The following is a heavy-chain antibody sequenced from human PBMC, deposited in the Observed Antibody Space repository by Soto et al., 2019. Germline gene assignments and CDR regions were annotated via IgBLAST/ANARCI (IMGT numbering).Heavy chain of an antibody. CDR3: ARQNDDILTGSKYYYGMDV. CDR1: GFTFSSYG. CDR2: IWYDGSNK. V-gene: IGHV3-33*01. Sequence: GSLRLSCAASGFTFSSYGMHWVRQAPGKGLEWVAVIWYDGSNKYYADSVKGRFTISRDNSKNTLYLQMNSLRAEDTAVYYCARQNDDILTGSKYYYGMDVWGQGTTVTVSS. D-gene: IGHD3-9*01. J-gene: IGHJ6*02.